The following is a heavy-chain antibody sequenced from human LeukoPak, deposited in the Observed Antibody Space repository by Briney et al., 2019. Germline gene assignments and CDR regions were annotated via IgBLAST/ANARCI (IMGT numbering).Heavy chain of an antibody. CDR1: GGSISSYH. J-gene: IGHJ4*02. Sequence: SETLSLTCSVSGGSISSYHWGWIPQPPGKGLEWIGYIYYSGSTNYNPSLKSRVTNSLDTSKNHFSLQLSSVTDADAAVYYCARGDMTNGVYFDYWGQGTLVTVSS. V-gene: IGHV4-59*01. CDR3: ARGDMTNGVYFDY. CDR2: IYYSGST. D-gene: IGHD2-15*01.